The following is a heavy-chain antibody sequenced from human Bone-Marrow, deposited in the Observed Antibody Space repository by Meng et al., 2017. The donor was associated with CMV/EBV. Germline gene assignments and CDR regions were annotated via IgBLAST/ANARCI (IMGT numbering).Heavy chain of an antibody. CDR1: GYTFINFG. Sequence: ASVKVSCKAYGYTFINFGISWVRQAPGQGLQWMGWISTYNGNKKYSQRLQGRVSMTTDTSTATAYMELRGLRSDDPAVYFCARDRYNWDFDLWGQGTLLTVSS. D-gene: IGHD1-1*01. CDR3: ARDRYNWDFDL. CDR2: ISTYNGNK. J-gene: IGHJ4*02. V-gene: IGHV1-18*01.